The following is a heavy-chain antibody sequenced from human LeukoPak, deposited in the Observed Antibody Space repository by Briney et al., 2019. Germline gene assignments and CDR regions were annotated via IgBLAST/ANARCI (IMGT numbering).Heavy chain of an antibody. CDR3: AKVGGYYYGDFDY. D-gene: IGHD3-22*01. Sequence: IGYIYYSGSTNYNPSLKSRVTISVDTSKNQFSLKLSSVTAADTAVYYCAKVGGYYYGDFDYWGQGTLVTVSS. J-gene: IGHJ4*02. V-gene: IGHV4-59*12. CDR2: IYYSGST.